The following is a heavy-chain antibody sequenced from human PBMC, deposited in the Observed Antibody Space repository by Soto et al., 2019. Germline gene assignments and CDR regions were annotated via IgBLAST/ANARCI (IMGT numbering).Heavy chain of an antibody. CDR1: GGSISSSSYY. Sequence: QLQLQESGPGLVKPSETLSLTCTVSGGSISSSSYYWGWIRQPPGKGLEWIGSIYYSGSTYYNPSLKSRVTISVDTSKNQFSLKLSSVTAADTAVYYCASPDCTNGVCQAPFDYWGQGTLVTVSS. CDR2: IYYSGST. CDR3: ASPDCTNGVCQAPFDY. V-gene: IGHV4-39*01. J-gene: IGHJ4*02. D-gene: IGHD2-8*01.